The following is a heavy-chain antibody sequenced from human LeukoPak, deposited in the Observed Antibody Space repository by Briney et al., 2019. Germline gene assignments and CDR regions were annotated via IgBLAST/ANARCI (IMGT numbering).Heavy chain of an antibody. CDR3: ARDKYYYGSGSYRYYYGMDV. CDR2: IYHSGST. D-gene: IGHD3-10*01. V-gene: IGHV4-38-2*02. CDR1: GYSISSGYY. Sequence: PSETLSLTCAVSGYSISSGYYWGWIRQPPGKGLEWIGSIYHSGSTYYSPSLKSRVTISVDTSKNQFSLKLSSVTAADTAVYYCARDKYYYGSGSYRYYYGMDVWGKGTTVTVSS. J-gene: IGHJ6*04.